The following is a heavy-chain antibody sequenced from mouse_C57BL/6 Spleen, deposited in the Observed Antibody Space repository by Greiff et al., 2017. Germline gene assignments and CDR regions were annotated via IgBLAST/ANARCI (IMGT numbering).Heavy chain of an antibody. D-gene: IGHD2-3*01. Sequence: EVKLMESGGGLVKPGGSLKLSCAASGFTFSSYTMSWVRQTPEKRLEWVATISGGGGNTYYPDSVKGRFTISRDNAKNPLYLQMSSLRSGDTALYYCASLYVYSFAYWGQGTLVTVSA. J-gene: IGHJ3*01. CDR3: ASLYVYSFAY. CDR1: GFTFSSYT. V-gene: IGHV5-9*01. CDR2: ISGGGGNT.